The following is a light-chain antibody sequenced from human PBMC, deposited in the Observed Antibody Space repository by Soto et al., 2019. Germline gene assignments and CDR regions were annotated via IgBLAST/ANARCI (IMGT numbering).Light chain of an antibody. CDR2: DNN. J-gene: IGLJ1*01. CDR1: SSNIGNNY. Sequence: QSVLTQPPSVSAAPGQKVTISCSGSSSNIGNNYVSWYQQLPGTAPKLLIYDNNKRPSGIPDRFSGSKSGTSATLGITGLQTGDEADYYSGTWDSSLSVYVFGTGTKLTVL. CDR3: GTWDSSLSVYV. V-gene: IGLV1-51*01.